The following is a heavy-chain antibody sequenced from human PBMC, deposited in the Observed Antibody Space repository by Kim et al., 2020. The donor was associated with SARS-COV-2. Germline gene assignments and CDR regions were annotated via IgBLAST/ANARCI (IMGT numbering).Heavy chain of an antibody. Sequence: GGSLRLSCAASGFTFTTYTMNWVRQAPGKGLEWVSSISFTSSYIYYADSVKGRFTISRDNAKTSLYLQMNSLRAEDTAVYYCARDGGIDYWGQGTLVTVSS. CDR3: ARDGGIDY. V-gene: IGHV3-21*01. CDR1: GFTFTTYT. J-gene: IGHJ4*02. D-gene: IGHD3-16*01. CDR2: ISFTSSYI.